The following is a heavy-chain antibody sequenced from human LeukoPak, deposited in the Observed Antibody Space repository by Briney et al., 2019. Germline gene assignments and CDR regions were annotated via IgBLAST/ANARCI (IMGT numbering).Heavy chain of an antibody. Sequence: SVKVSCKASGGTFSSYAISWVRQAPGQGLEWMGGITPIFGTANYAQKFQGRVTITTDESTSTAYMELSSLRSEDTAVYYCARVPQTSIAARRAFDIWGQGTMVTVSS. V-gene: IGHV1-69*05. D-gene: IGHD6-6*01. CDR3: ARVPQTSIAARRAFDI. CDR1: GGTFSSYA. CDR2: ITPIFGTA. J-gene: IGHJ3*02.